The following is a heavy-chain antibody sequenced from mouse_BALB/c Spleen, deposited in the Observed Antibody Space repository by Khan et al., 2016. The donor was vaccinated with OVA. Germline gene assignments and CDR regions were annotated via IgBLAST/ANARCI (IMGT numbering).Heavy chain of an antibody. CDR2: ISPYYGDA. CDR3: ERVGEGDRFAY. CDR1: GYTFTDFT. Sequence: QVQLKQSGAELVRPGVSVKISCKGSGYTFTDFTMHWVKQSHAKSLEWIGVISPYYGDATYNQKFKGKATMTVDKSSSTAYMELARLTSEDSASYYCERVGEGDRFAYWGQGTLVTVSA. V-gene: IGHV1S137*01. J-gene: IGHJ3*01.